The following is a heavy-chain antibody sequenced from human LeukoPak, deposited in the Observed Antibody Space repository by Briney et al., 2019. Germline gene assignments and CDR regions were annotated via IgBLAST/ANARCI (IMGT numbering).Heavy chain of an antibody. Sequence: SETLSLTCTVSGYSISSDYYWGWVRQPPGKGLEWIGSIYHSGSTYYNPSLKSRVTISVDTSKNQFSLKLSSVTAADTAVYYCARTRYDILTGCYSDAFDIWGQGTMVTVSS. CDR3: ARTRYDILTGCYSDAFDI. CDR2: IYHSGST. D-gene: IGHD3-9*01. CDR1: GYSISSDYY. J-gene: IGHJ3*02. V-gene: IGHV4-38-2*02.